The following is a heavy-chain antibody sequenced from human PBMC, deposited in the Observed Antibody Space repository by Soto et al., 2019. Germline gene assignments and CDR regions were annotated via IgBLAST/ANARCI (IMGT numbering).Heavy chain of an antibody. Sequence: GGSLILSCATSGFTFSSYVMHWVRQAPGKGLEWVAVIWYDGSNKYYADSVKGRFTISRDNSKNTLDLQINSLRAEGTAVYYCARAYDKHNWFYTWGQGILVTVCS. CDR3: ARAYDKHNWFYT. J-gene: IGHJ5*02. CDR2: IWYDGSNK. CDR1: GFTFSSYV. V-gene: IGHV3-33*01. D-gene: IGHD3-22*01.